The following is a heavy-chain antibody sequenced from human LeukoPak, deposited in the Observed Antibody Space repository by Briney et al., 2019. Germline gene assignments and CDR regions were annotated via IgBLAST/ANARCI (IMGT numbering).Heavy chain of an antibody. CDR2: IYSGGST. Sequence: GGSLGLSCAASGFTVSSNYMSWVRQAPGKGLEWVSVIYSGGSTYYADSVKGRFTISRDNSKNTLYLQMNSLRAEDTAVYYCARELHQLLLGYWGQGTLVTVSS. V-gene: IGHV3-66*01. J-gene: IGHJ4*02. D-gene: IGHD2-2*01. CDR1: GFTVSSNY. CDR3: ARELHQLLLGY.